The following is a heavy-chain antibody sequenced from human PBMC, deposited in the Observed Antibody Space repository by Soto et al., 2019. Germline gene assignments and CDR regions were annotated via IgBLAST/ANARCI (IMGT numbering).Heavy chain of an antibody. Sequence: PVGSLRLSCAASGFTFSNYEMNWVRQAPGKGLEWVSYISDGGGTIYYADSVKGRFTISRDNAKNSLYLQMNSLGAEDTAVYYCATFPRSSKRGYWGQGTLVTVSS. D-gene: IGHD4-4*01. CDR1: GFTFSNYE. CDR2: ISDGGGTI. J-gene: IGHJ4*02. V-gene: IGHV3-48*03. CDR3: ATFPRSSKRGY.